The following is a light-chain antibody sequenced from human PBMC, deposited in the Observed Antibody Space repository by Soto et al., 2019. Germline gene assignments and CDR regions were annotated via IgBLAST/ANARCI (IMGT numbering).Light chain of an antibody. CDR1: QSVSSC. Sequence: EIVLTQSPATLALSPGERATLSFRASQSVSSCLAWYQQKPGPAPRLLINDASNRATGIPARFSGSGSGTDFTLSIISLEPKDFAVYYCQHRRNRPPITFGQGTRLEIK. CDR2: DAS. J-gene: IGKJ5*01. CDR3: QHRRNRPPIT. V-gene: IGKV3-11*01.